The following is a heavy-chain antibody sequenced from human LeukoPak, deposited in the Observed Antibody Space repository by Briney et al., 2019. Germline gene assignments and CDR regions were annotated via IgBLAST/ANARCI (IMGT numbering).Heavy chain of an antibody. CDR2: IIPIFGTA. V-gene: IGHV1-69*01. J-gene: IGHJ4*02. Sequence: ASVKVSCKASGGTFSSYAISWVRQAPGQGLEWMGGIIPIFGTANYAQKFQGRVTITADESTSTAYMELSSLRSEDTAVYYCARAHIVVVTAPPYFDYWGQGTLVTVSS. CDR1: GGTFSSYA. D-gene: IGHD2-21*02. CDR3: ARAHIVVVTAPPYFDY.